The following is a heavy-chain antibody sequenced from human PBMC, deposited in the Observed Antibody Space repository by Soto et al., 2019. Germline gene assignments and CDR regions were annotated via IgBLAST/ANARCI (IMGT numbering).Heavy chain of an antibody. D-gene: IGHD5-12*01. CDR3: ARLVGAEGDGYNFLDF. V-gene: IGHV4-61*01. CDR2: IHYNGDT. J-gene: IGHJ4*02. Sequence: QVQLQESGPGLVKPSETLSLTCTVSGGSISSESYFWSWIRQPPGKGLEWIGYIHYNGDTNSNPPLKSRVTISVDSSKNQFSLKLNSVTAADTAVYYCARLVGAEGDGYNFLDFWGQGTLVTVSS. CDR1: GGSISSESYF.